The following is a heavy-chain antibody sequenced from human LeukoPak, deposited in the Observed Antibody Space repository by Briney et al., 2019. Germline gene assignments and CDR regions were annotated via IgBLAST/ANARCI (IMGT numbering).Heavy chain of an antibody. Sequence: GRSLRLSCAASGFTFSSYGMHWVRQAPGKGLEWVAVIWYDGSNKYYADSVKGRFTISKDNSKNTLYLQMNSLRAEDTAVYYCARVRGTTVTTWGHYFDYWGQGTLVTVSS. V-gene: IGHV3-30*19. D-gene: IGHD4-17*01. J-gene: IGHJ4*02. CDR1: GFTFSSYG. CDR3: ARVRGTTVTTWGHYFDY. CDR2: IWYDGSNK.